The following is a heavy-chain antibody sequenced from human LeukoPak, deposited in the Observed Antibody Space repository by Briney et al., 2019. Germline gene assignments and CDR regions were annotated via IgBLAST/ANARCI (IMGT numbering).Heavy chain of an antibody. D-gene: IGHD3-22*01. CDR2: IKQDGSEK. CDR3: ARERRITMIVVVIERYYYYMDV. Sequence: GGSLTLSCAASGFTFSSYWMSWVRQAPGKGLEWVANIKQDGSEKYYVDSVKGRFTISRDNAKNSLYLQMNSLRAEDTAVYYCARERRITMIVVVIERYYYYMDVWGKGTTVTVSS. V-gene: IGHV3-7*01. J-gene: IGHJ6*03. CDR1: GFTFSSYW.